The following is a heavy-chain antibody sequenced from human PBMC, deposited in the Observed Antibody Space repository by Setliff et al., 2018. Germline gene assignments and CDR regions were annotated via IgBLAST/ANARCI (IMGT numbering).Heavy chain of an antibody. CDR2: IYHSGST. D-gene: IGHD5-18*01. J-gene: IGHJ4*02. V-gene: IGHV4-38-2*02. CDR3: ARVVGYSYGQYYFDY. CDR1: GYSISSGYY. Sequence: PSETLSLTCTVSGYSISSGYYWGWIRQPPGKGLEWIGSIYHSGSTNYNPSLKSRVTISVDTSKNQFSLKLSSVTAADTAVYYCARVVGYSYGQYYFDYWGQGTLVTVSS.